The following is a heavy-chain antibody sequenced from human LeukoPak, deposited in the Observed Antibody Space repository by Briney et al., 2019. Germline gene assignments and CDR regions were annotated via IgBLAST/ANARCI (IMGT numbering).Heavy chain of an antibody. J-gene: IGHJ6*03. D-gene: IGHD5-18*01. V-gene: IGHV4-39*07. CDR3: ARGGYSYGYGPYYYYMVV. Sequence: PSETLSLTCTVSGGSISSSSYYWGWIRQPPGKGLEWIGSIYYSGSTYYNPSLKSRVTISVDTSKNQFSLKLSSVTAADTAVYYCARGGYSYGYGPYYYYMVVWGKGTTVTVSS. CDR2: IYYSGST. CDR1: GGSISSSSYY.